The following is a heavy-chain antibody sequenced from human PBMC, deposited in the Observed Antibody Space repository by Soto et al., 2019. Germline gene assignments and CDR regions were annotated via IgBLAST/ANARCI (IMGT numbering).Heavy chain of an antibody. CDR3: ARDGDYIHPPLDY. Sequence: EVHLVESGGDFVQPGGSLRLSCAASGFIFNNYFMSWVRQAPGKGLEWVANIKQDGSEKYYVDSVRGRFTISRDNTKNSVFLEMNSLRAEDTAVYYCARDGDYIHPPLDYWGQGTLVTVSS. CDR1: GFIFNNYF. V-gene: IGHV3-7*01. CDR2: IKQDGSEK. J-gene: IGHJ4*02. D-gene: IGHD4-4*01.